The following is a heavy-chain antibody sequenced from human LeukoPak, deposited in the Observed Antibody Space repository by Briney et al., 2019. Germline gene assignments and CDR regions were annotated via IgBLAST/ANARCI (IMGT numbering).Heavy chain of an antibody. J-gene: IGHJ4*02. CDR2: IYYDGSKK. CDR3: ARVGFSSSPMGVDY. CDR1: GFTFRNYG. Sequence: GGSLRLSCATSGFTFRNYGIHWVRQAPGKGLEWVAIIYYDGSKKYYSDSVEGRFTISRDNSNTVYLQMNSLRVEDTAVYYCARVGFSSSPMGVDYWGQGTLVTVCS. D-gene: IGHD2-2*01. V-gene: IGHV3-33*01.